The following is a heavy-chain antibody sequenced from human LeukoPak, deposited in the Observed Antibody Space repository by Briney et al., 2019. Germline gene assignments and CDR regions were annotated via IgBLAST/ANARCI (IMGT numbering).Heavy chain of an antibody. D-gene: IGHD6-13*01. CDR1: GFTFSSYW. J-gene: IGHJ6*03. CDR3: ARDKPIAAAGSGYYYYYMDV. Sequence: GGSLRLSCAASGFTFSSYWMHWVRQAPGKGLVWVSRINSDGSSTSYADSVKGRFTISRDNAKNTLYLQMNSLRAEDTAVYYCARDKPIAAAGSGYYYYYMDVWGKGTTVTVSS. CDR2: INSDGSST. V-gene: IGHV3-74*01.